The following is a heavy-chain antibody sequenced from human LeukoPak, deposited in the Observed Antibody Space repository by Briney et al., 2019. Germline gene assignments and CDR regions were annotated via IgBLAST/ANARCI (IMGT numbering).Heavy chain of an antibody. J-gene: IGHJ4*02. V-gene: IGHV3-23*01. CDR3: ANFRYG. D-gene: IGHD5-18*01. CDR1: GFTFSASA. CDR2: FSGSGT. Sequence: PGGSLRLSCAASGFTFSASAMSWVRQAPGRGLEWVSAFSGSGTYYADSVKGRFTISKDNSENTLYLQMNSLRAEDTAVYYCANFRYGWGQGTLVTVSS.